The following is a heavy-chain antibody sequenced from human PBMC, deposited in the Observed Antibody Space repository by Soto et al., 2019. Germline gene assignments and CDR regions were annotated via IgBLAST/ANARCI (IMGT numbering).Heavy chain of an antibody. CDR1: GFTFSDAW. Sequence: GGSLRLSCAASGFTFSDAWINWVRQAPGKGLEWVGRIKSKTDGGTTDYAAPVKGRFTISRDDSKNTLCLQMNSLKTEDTAVFYCTTGMGYNPGFDYWGQGTLVTVSS. CDR3: TTGMGYNPGFDY. V-gene: IGHV3-15*07. J-gene: IGHJ4*02. CDR2: IKSKTDGGTT. D-gene: IGHD1-1*01.